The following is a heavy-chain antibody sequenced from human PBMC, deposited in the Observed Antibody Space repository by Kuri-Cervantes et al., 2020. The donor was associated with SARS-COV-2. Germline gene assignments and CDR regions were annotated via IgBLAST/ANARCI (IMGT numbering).Heavy chain of an antibody. CDR2: IKSKTDGGTT. J-gene: IGHJ4*02. D-gene: IGHD2-2*01. Sequence: GESLKISCAASGFTFSNAWMSWVRQAPGKGLEWVGRIKSKTDGGTTDCAAPVKGRFTISRDDSKNTLHLQMNSLKTEDTAVYYCTTDGGLGYCSSTSCYPFDYWGQGTLVTVSS. CDR3: TTDGGLGYCSSTSCYPFDY. CDR1: GFTFSNAW. V-gene: IGHV3-15*01.